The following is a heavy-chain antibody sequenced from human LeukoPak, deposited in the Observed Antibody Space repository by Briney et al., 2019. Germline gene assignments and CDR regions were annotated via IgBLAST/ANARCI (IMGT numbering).Heavy chain of an antibody. CDR3: AGGYNLRVFDY. D-gene: IGHD5-24*01. CDR1: GFTVSGNY. V-gene: IGHV3-66*01. CDR2: IYSGGST. Sequence: GGSLRLSCAASGFTVSGNYMSRVRQAPGKGLEWVSVIYSGGSTYYADSVKGRFTISRDNSENTLYLQMNSLRAEDTAVYYCAGGYNLRVFDYWGQGTLVTVSS. J-gene: IGHJ4*02.